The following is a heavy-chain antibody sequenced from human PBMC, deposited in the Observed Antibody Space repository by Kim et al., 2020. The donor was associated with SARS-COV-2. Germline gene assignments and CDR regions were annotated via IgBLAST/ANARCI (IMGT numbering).Heavy chain of an antibody. D-gene: IGHD6-19*01. CDR3: ARAQAVAGAPFDY. J-gene: IGHJ4*02. V-gene: IGHV1-18*01. Sequence: YAQKLQGRVTMTTDTSTSTVDMERRSLRSDDTAVYYCARAQAVAGAPFDYWGQGTLVTVSS.